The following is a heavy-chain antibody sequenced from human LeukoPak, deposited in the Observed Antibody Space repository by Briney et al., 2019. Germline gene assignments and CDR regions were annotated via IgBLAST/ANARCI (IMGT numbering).Heavy chain of an antibody. J-gene: IGHJ4*02. D-gene: IGHD5-12*01. Sequence: GGSLRLSCAASGFTVSNNYMSRVRQAPGKGLEWVSVIHSGGTTNYADSVQGRFTISRDNSKTTVYLHMNSLRAEDTAVYYCARDSDSGYGPFASWGQGTLVTVSS. CDR1: GFTVSNNY. CDR3: ARDSDSGYGPFAS. V-gene: IGHV3-53*01. CDR2: IHSGGTT.